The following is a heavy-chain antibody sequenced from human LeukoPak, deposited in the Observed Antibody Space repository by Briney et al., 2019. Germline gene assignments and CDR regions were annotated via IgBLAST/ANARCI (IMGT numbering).Heavy chain of an antibody. CDR2: ISYDGSNK. CDR3: AKDYYDSSGYSNPYFDY. Sequence: GGSLRLSCTASGFTFSNYAMHWVRQAPGKGLEWVAVISYDGSNKYYADSVKGRFTISRDNSKNTVYLQMNSLRAEDTAVYYCAKDYYDSSGYSNPYFDYWGQGTLVTVSS. D-gene: IGHD3-22*01. CDR1: GFTFSNYA. J-gene: IGHJ4*02. V-gene: IGHV3-30-3*01.